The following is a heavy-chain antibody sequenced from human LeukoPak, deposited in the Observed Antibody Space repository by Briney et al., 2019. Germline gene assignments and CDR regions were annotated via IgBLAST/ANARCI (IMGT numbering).Heavy chain of an antibody. CDR2: VSYSGST. Sequence: SETLSLTCTVSGASISSYYWSWIRQPPGKGLEWIGYVSYSGSTNYSPSLKSRVTISVDASKIQFSLKLSSVTAADTAVYYCARGGNDYVWGSYRYTRAFDYWGQGTLVTVSS. CDR1: GASISSYY. V-gene: IGHV4-59*12. CDR3: ARGGNDYVWGSYRYTRAFDY. D-gene: IGHD3-16*02. J-gene: IGHJ4*02.